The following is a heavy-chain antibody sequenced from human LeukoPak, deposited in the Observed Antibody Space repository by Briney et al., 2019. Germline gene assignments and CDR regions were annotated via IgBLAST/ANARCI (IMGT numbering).Heavy chain of an antibody. CDR2: ISSSGTTI. D-gene: IGHD6-13*01. V-gene: IGHV3-11*01. CDR3: ARDIIAPGSLLYFDF. Sequence: PGGSLRLSCAASGFSFRDYYMSWIRQAPGKGLEWFSYISSSGTTIAYADSVKGRFTISRDNAKNSLYLQMNSLGAEGTAVYYCARDIIAPGSLLYFDFWGPGTLVTVSS. CDR1: GFSFRDYY. J-gene: IGHJ4*02.